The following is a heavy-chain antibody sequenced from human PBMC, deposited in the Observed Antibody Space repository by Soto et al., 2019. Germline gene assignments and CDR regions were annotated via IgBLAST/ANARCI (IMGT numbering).Heavy chain of an antibody. Sequence: SETRSLTCPVSGGSISSSSYYWGWIRQPPGKGLEGVGSMYYSGSTYYSPSLKSRAKQCADTSRNQLSMKMNALTATDRAVYYCVGRGRWGEPQDYWGRGTLVNVSS. CDR1: GGSISSSSYY. V-gene: IGHV4-39*01. CDR2: MYYSGST. CDR3: VGRGRWGEPQDY. D-gene: IGHD3-16*01. J-gene: IGHJ4*01.